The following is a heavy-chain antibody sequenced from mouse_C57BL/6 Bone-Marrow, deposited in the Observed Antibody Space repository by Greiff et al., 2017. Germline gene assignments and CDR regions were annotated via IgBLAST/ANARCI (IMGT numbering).Heavy chain of an antibody. CDR3: ARKGAYYSNYEGFAY. V-gene: IGHV1-76*01. J-gene: IGHJ3*01. Sequence: VKLQESGAELVRPGASVKLSCKASGYTFTDYYINWVKQRPGQGLEWIARIYPGSGNTYYNEKFKGKATLTAEKSSSTAYMQLRRLTSEDSAVYFCARKGAYYSNYEGFAYWGQGTLVTVSA. D-gene: IGHD2-5*01. CDR1: GYTFTDYY. CDR2: IYPGSGNT.